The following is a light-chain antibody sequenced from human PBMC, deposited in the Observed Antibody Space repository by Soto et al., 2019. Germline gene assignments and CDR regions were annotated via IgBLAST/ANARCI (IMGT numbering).Light chain of an antibody. Sequence: EIVLAQSPATLSFAPGERVTLTCRARQSVRSYLAWYQQKPGQAPRLLIYDASNRATGIPARFSGSGSGTDFTLTISSLEPEDFSVYNCQQRANWPATFGQGTRLEIK. CDR3: QQRANWPAT. CDR1: QSVRSY. J-gene: IGKJ5*01. V-gene: IGKV3-11*01. CDR2: DAS.